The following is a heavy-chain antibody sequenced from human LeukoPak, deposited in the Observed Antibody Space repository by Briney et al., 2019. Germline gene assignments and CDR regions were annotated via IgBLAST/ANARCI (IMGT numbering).Heavy chain of an antibody. J-gene: IGHJ6*03. Sequence: GASVKVSCKASGYTFTSYGISWVRQAPGQGLEWMGWISAYNGNTNYAQKLQGRVTMTTDTSTSTAYMELRSLRSDDTAVYYCARVGRLQSFEAVAARPSCYYYMDVWGKGTTVTVSS. CDR3: ARVGRLQSFEAVAARPSCYYYMDV. CDR2: ISAYNGNT. V-gene: IGHV1-18*01. D-gene: IGHD6-6*01. CDR1: GYTFTSYG.